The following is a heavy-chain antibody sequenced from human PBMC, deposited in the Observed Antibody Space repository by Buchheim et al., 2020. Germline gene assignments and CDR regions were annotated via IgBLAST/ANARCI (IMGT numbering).Heavy chain of an antibody. V-gene: IGHV3-30*18. CDR1: GFTFRSYG. J-gene: IGHJ4*02. CDR2: ISYDGSNN. D-gene: IGHD3-3*01. CDR3: AKSPDTVDFWSGYDY. Sequence: QVQLVESGGGVVQPGRSLRLSCAASGFTFRSYGMHWVRQAPGKGLEWVAVISYDGSNNYYADSVKGRFTISRDNSKNTLYLQMNSLRVEDTAVYYCAKSPDTVDFWSGYDYWGQGTL.